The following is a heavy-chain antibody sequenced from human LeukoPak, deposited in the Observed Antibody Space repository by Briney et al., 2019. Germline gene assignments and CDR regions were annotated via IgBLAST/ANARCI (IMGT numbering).Heavy chain of an antibody. CDR3: AITGSLRYFDY. V-gene: IGHV3-7*01. J-gene: IGHJ4*02. D-gene: IGHD7-27*01. Sequence: GGSLGLSCATFGFAFSDYWMTWVRQVPGKGLEWVANINREGNEKYYVDSVKGRFTISRDNAKNSLYLQMNSLRAEDTAVYYCAITGSLRYFDYWGQGTLVTVSS. CDR2: INREGNEK. CDR1: GFAFSDYW.